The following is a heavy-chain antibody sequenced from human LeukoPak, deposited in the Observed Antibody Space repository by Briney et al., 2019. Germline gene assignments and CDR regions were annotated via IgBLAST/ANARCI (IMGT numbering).Heavy chain of an antibody. CDR2: INSDGSST. Sequence: GRSLRLSCAASGFTFSSYWMHWVRQAPGKGLVWVSRINSDGSSTSYADSVKGRFTISRDNAKNTLYLEMNSLRAEDSAEYYCARGSSSWRNAMDVWGQGTTVTVSS. V-gene: IGHV3-74*01. CDR1: GFTFSSYW. J-gene: IGHJ6*02. CDR3: ARGSSSWRNAMDV. D-gene: IGHD6-13*01.